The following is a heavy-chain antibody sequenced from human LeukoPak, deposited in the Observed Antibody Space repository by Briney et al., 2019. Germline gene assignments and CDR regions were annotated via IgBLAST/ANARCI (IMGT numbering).Heavy chain of an antibody. CDR1: GYTFTGYY. J-gene: IGHJ6*02. V-gene: IGHV1-2*06. CDR3: ASTEYYYDSSGYYTRYYYGMDV. CDR2: INPNSGGT. Sequence: GASVKVSCKASGYTFTGYYMHWVRQAPGQGLEWMGRINPNSGGTNYAQKFQGRVTMTRDTSISTAYMELSRLRSDDTAVYYCASTEYYYDSSGYYTRYYYGMDVRGQGTTVTVSS. D-gene: IGHD3-22*01.